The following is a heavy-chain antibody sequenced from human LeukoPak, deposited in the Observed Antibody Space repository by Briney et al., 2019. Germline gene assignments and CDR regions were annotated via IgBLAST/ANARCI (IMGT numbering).Heavy chain of an antibody. Sequence: SAKVSCKASGGTFSSYAISWVRQAPGQGLEWMGGIIPIFGTANYAQKFQGRVTITADESTSTAYMELSSLRSEDTAVYYCASNTLDYYGSGSYPTDYWGQGTLVTVSS. V-gene: IGHV1-69*01. D-gene: IGHD3-10*01. CDR2: IIPIFGTA. CDR1: GGTFSSYA. CDR3: ASNTLDYYGSGSYPTDY. J-gene: IGHJ4*02.